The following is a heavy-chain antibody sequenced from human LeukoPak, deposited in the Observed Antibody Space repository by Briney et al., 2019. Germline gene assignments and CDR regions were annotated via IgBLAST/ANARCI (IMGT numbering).Heavy chain of an antibody. J-gene: IGHJ4*02. V-gene: IGHV3-30*04. CDR2: ISYDGSNK. CDR1: GFTFSSYA. D-gene: IGHD6-13*01. CDR3: ARMGRQQLFFLKTWIDY. Sequence: HPGGSLRLSCAASGFTFSSYAMHCVRQAPGKGREGGAVISYDGSNKYYADSVKGRFTISRDNSTNTLYLQMNSLTAEDTAVYYCARMGRQQLFFLKTWIDYWGQGTPVTVSS.